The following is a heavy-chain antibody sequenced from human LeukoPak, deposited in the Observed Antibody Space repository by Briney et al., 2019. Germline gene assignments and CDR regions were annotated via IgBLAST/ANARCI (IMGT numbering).Heavy chain of an antibody. D-gene: IGHD6-13*01. CDR2: IIPILGIA. CDR3: ARALQQLGHGWFDP. CDR1: GGTFSSYA. V-gene: IGHV1-69*04. J-gene: IGHJ5*02. Sequence: SVKVSCKASGGTFSSYAISWVRQAPGQGLEWMGRIIPILGIANYAQKFQGRVTITADKSTSTAYMELSSLRSEDTAVYYCARALQQLGHGWFDPWGQGTLVTVSS.